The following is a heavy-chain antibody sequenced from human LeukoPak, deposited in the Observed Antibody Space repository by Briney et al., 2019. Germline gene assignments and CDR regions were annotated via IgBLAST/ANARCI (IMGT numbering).Heavy chain of an antibody. CDR1: GYTFTSYY. CDR3: ARVRRGVISPLIYYYYMDV. V-gene: IGHV1-46*01. J-gene: IGHJ6*03. Sequence: RASVKVSCKASGYTFTSYYMHWVRQAPGQGLEWMGIINPSGGSTSYAQKFQGRVTMTRDMSTSTVYMELSSLRSEDTAVYYCARVRRGVISPLIYYYYMDVWGKGTTVTISS. D-gene: IGHD3-10*01. CDR2: INPSGGST.